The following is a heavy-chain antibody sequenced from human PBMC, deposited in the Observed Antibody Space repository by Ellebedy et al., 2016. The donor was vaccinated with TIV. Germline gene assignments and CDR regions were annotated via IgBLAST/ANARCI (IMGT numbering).Heavy chain of an antibody. CDR3: ARRGVVRYYYYMDV. D-gene: IGHD3-3*01. Sequence: SETLSLTXAVSGGSISSGGYSWSWIRQPPGKGLEWIGYIYHSGSTNYNPSLKSRVTISVDTSKNQFSLKLSSVTAADTAVYYCARRGVVRYYYYMDVWGKGTTVTVSS. V-gene: IGHV4-30-2*01. CDR2: IYHSGST. J-gene: IGHJ6*03. CDR1: GGSISSGGYS.